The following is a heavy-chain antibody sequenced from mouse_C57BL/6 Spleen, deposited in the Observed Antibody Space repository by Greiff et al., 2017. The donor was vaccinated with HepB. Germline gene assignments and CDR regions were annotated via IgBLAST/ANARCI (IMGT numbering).Heavy chain of an antibody. Sequence: DVQLQESGPGLVKPSQSLSLTCSVTGYSITSGYYWNWIRQFPGNKLEWMGYISYDGSNNYNPSLKNRISITRDTSKNQFFLKLNSVTTEDTATYYCARDPLPYSNYEGNAMDYWGQGTSVTVSS. V-gene: IGHV3-6*01. D-gene: IGHD2-5*01. CDR1: GYSITSGYY. CDR2: ISYDGSN. J-gene: IGHJ4*01. CDR3: ARDPLPYSNYEGNAMDY.